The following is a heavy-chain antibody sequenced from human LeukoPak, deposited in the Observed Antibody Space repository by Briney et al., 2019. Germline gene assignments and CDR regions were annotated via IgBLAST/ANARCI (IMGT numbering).Heavy chain of an antibody. Sequence: GASVKVSCKASGYTFTGYYMHWVRQAPGQGLEWMGIINPSGGSTSYAQKFQGRVTMTRDMSTSTVYMELSSLRSEDTAVYYCALAAAASSFDYWGQGTLLTVSS. CDR2: INPSGGST. CDR1: GYTFTGYY. D-gene: IGHD2-15*01. V-gene: IGHV1-46*01. J-gene: IGHJ4*02. CDR3: ALAAAASSFDY.